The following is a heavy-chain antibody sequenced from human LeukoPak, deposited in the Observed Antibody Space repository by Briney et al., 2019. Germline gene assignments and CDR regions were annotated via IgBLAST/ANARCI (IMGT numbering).Heavy chain of an antibody. Sequence: SVKVSCKASGGTFSSYAISWVRQAPGQGLEWMGRITPIFGTAKYAQKFQGRVTNTTDESTSTAYMELSSLRSEDTAVYYCARGHDYGGNDHNWFDPWGQGTLVTVSS. CDR1: GGTFSSYA. V-gene: IGHV1-69*05. D-gene: IGHD4-23*01. CDR3: ARGHDYGGNDHNWFDP. CDR2: ITPIFGTA. J-gene: IGHJ5*02.